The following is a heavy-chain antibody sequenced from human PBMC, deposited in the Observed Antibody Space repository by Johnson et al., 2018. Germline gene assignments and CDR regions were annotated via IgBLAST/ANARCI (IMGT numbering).Heavy chain of an antibody. CDR2: ISGSGGST. J-gene: IGHJ3*02. CDR3: AKDMYYYDSSDDAFDI. V-gene: IGHV3-23*04. D-gene: IGHD3-22*01. Sequence: VQLVQSGGGLVQHGGSLRLSCAASGFTFSSYAMSWVRQAPGKGPEWVSAISGSGGSTYYADSVKGRFTISRDNSQNTLYLQMNSLRAEDTALYSCAKDMYYYDSSDDAFDIWGQGTMVTVSS. CDR1: GFTFSSYA.